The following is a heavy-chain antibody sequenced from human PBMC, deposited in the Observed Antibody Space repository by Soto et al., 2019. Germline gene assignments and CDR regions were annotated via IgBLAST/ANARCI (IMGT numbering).Heavy chain of an antibody. CDR3: AHELLMVRGVITETFDY. CDR2: IYWDDDK. CDR1: GFSLSTSGVG. Sequence: QITLKESGPTLVKPTQTLTLTCTFSGFSLSTSGVGVGWIRQPPGKALEWLALIYWDDDKRYSPSLKSRLTITKDTSKNQVVLTMTNMEPVDTATYYCAHELLMVRGVITETFDYWGQGTLVTVSS. J-gene: IGHJ4*02. D-gene: IGHD3-10*01. V-gene: IGHV2-5*02.